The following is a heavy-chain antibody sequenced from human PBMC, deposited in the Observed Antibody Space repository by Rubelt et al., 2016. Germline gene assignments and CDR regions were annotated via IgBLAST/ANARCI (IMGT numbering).Heavy chain of an antibody. J-gene: IGHJ6*02. V-gene: IGHV1-2*06. CDR1: GYTFTGYY. CDR3: AREGDYYYGMDV. Sequence: QVQLVQSGAEVKKPGASVKVSCKASGYTFTGYYMHWVRQAPGQGLEWMGRINPNSGGTNYAQRFQGRVTMTRETSISTAYMELSRLRSDDTAVYYCAREGDYYYGMDVWDQGTAVTVSS. CDR2: INPNSGGT. D-gene: IGHD3-16*01.